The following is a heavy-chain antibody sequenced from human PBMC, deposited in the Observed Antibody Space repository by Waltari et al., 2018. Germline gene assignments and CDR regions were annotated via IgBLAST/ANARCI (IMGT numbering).Heavy chain of an antibody. J-gene: IGHJ4*02. CDR3: AKWVEYYYGSGSYEYYFDY. CDR1: GFTFSSYA. CDR2: ISGSGGST. Sequence: EVQLLESGGGLVQPGGSLRLSCAASGFTFSSYAMSWVRQAPGKGLEWVSAISGSGGSTYYADSVNGRFTISRDNSKNTLYLQMNSLRAEDTAVYYCAKWVEYYYGSGSYEYYFDYWGQGTLVTVSS. V-gene: IGHV3-23*01. D-gene: IGHD3-10*01.